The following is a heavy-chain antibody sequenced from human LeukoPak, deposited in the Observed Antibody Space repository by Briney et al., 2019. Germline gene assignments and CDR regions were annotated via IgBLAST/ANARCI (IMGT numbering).Heavy chain of an antibody. V-gene: IGHV1-8*02. Sequence: ASVKVSCKASGYTFTSYDINWVRQATGQGLEWMGWMNPNSGNTGYAQKFQGRVTMTTDTSTSTAYMELRSLRSDDTAVYYCARDLGYSGGYSVWFDPWGQGTLVTVSS. CDR1: GYTFTSYD. J-gene: IGHJ5*02. CDR3: ARDLGYSGGYSVWFDP. CDR2: MNPNSGNT. D-gene: IGHD1-26*01.